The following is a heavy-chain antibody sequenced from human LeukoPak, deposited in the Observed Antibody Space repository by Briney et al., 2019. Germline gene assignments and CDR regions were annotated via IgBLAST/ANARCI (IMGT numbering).Heavy chain of an antibody. CDR3: ARGPMVRTNLFDY. CDR2: ISSSGSTI. J-gene: IGHJ4*02. D-gene: IGHD3-10*01. CDR1: GFTFSDYY. Sequence: GGSLRLSCAASGFTFSDYYMSWIRQAPGKGLEFISYISSSGSTIYYADSVKGRFTISRDNAKNTLYLQMNSLRAEDTAVYYCARGPMVRTNLFDYWGQGTLVTVSS. V-gene: IGHV3-11*04.